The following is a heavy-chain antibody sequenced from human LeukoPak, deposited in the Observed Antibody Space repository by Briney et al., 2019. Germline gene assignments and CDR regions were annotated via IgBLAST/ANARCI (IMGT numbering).Heavy chain of an antibody. D-gene: IGHD1-26*01. CDR1: GYTFTGYY. J-gene: IGHJ3*02. CDR3: ARDSGTVGSAFDI. V-gene: IGHV1-2*04. CDR2: INPNSGGT. Sequence: ASVKVSCKASGYTFTGYYMHWVRQAPGQGLEWMGWINPNSGGTNYAQKFQGWVTMTRDTSISTAYMELSRLRSDDTAVYYCARDSGTVGSAFDIWGQGTMVTVSS.